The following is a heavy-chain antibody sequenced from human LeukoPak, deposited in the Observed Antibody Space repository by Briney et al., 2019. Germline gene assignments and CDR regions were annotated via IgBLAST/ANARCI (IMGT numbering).Heavy chain of an antibody. CDR3: ARYGMVV. CDR1: GFTFSNYW. Sequence: TGGSLRLSCAASGFTFSNYWMMWVRQAPGKGLEWVANIKQDGSEKYYVDSVKGRFSISRDNAKKSVYLQMNSLRDEDTAVYYCARYGMVVWGQETTVTVSS. J-gene: IGHJ6*02. CDR2: IKQDGSEK. V-gene: IGHV3-7*01.